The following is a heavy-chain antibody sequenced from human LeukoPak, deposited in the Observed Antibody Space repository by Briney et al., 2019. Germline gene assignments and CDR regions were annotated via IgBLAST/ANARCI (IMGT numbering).Heavy chain of an antibody. Sequence: GGSLRLSCAASGFTFSSYAMNWVRQAPGKGLEWVAVISYDGSNKYYADSVKGRFTISRDNAKNSLYLQMNSLRAEDTAVYYCARGAYGDYEEGAFDIWGQGTMVTVSS. D-gene: IGHD4-17*01. CDR1: GFTFSSYA. CDR3: ARGAYGDYEEGAFDI. CDR2: ISYDGSNK. V-gene: IGHV3-30-3*01. J-gene: IGHJ3*02.